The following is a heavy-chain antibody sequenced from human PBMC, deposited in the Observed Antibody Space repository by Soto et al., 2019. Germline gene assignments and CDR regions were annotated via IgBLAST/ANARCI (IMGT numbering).Heavy chain of an antibody. CDR2: IKQDEGDK. CDR1: GFRFRDCW. D-gene: IGHD3-16*02. J-gene: IGHJ5*02. CDR3: AAYCYTMTCTHFHGYS. Sequence: GGSLRLSCAVSGFRFRDCWMSWVRQAPGKGLEWVANIKQDEGDKYYVDSVKGRFTISRDNAKNALYLQMNSLRVEDTAVYYCAAYCYTMTCTHFHGYSWGQGTQVTVSS. V-gene: IGHV3-7*03.